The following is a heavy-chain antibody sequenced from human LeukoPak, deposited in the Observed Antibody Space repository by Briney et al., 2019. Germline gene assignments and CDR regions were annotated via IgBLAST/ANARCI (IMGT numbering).Heavy chain of an antibody. Sequence: PGGSLRLSCAASGFTFSDYYMSWIRQAPGKGLEWVSYISSSGGTIYYADSVKGRFTISRDNAKNSLYLQMNSLRAEDTAVYYCARGYQPYDFWSGYPGYWGQGTLVTVSS. CDR1: GFTFSDYY. CDR2: ISSSGGTI. CDR3: ARGYQPYDFWSGYPGY. D-gene: IGHD3-3*01. J-gene: IGHJ4*02. V-gene: IGHV3-11*04.